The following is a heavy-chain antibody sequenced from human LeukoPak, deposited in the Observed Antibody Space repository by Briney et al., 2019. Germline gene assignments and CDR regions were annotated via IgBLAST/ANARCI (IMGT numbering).Heavy chain of an antibody. CDR2: IRTTAEGAKYA. CDR1: GFSFTDYP. D-gene: IGHD6-13*01. J-gene: IGHJ4*02. Sequence: RSLRVSCATSGFSFTDYPTNWVRQALGKGLEWNSNIRTTAEGAKYAYYADSVKGRVDISRDDGKNTLYLHMNSLRDDDTFFFHAADGIRDAFDYWGQGILVTVSS. CDR3: ADGIRDAFDY. V-gene: IGHV3-48*02.